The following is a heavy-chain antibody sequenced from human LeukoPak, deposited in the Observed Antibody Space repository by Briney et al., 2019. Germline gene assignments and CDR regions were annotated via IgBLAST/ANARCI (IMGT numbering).Heavy chain of an antibody. V-gene: IGHV1-8*01. CDR2: MNPNSGNT. Sequence: VSVKVSCKASGYTFTSYDINWVRQATGQGLERMGWMNPNSGNTGYAQKFQGRVTMTRNTSISTAYMELSSLRSEDTAVYYCARRPRNSGAYDGPACLDYWGQGTLVTVSS. D-gene: IGHD1-26*01. J-gene: IGHJ4*02. CDR1: GYTFTSYD. CDR3: ARRPRNSGAYDGPACLDY.